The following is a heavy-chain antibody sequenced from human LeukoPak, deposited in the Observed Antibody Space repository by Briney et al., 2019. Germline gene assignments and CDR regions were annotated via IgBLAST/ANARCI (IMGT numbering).Heavy chain of an antibody. V-gene: IGHV3-23*01. Sequence: GGSLRLSCAASGFTFSSYAMSWVRQAPGKGLEWVSAISGSGGSTYYADSVKGRFTISRDNSKNTLYLQMNSLRAEDTAVYYCAKSDWRYYYDSSGYYNYWGQGTLVTVSS. D-gene: IGHD3-22*01. CDR2: ISGSGGST. CDR1: GFTFSSYA. J-gene: IGHJ4*02. CDR3: AKSDWRYYYDSSGYYNY.